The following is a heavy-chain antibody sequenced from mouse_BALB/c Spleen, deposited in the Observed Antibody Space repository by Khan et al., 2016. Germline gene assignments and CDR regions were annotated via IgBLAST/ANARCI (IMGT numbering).Heavy chain of an antibody. J-gene: IGHJ3*01. CDR1: GYSFTNYG. Sequence: QIQLVQSGPELKKPGETVKISCKASGYSFTNYGMNWVKQAPGKGLKWMGWIDTNTGEPTYAEEFKGRFAFSLDTSDITAYLQINNLKNDDTATYFCARWGYDYAWFAYWGQGTLVTVSA. D-gene: IGHD2-4*01. CDR3: ARWGYDYAWFAY. CDR2: IDTNTGEP. V-gene: IGHV9-3*02.